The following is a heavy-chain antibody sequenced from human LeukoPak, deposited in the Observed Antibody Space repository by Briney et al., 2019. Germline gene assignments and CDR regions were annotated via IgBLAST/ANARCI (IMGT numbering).Heavy chain of an antibody. V-gene: IGHV1-69*13. CDR3: ATDPGHGSGY. D-gene: IGHD3-10*01. CDR1: GGTFSSYA. J-gene: IGHJ4*02. CDR2: IIPIFGTA. Sequence: ASVKVSCKASGGTFSSYAISWVRQAPRQGLEWMGGIIPIFGTANYAQKFQGRVTITADESTSTAYMELSSLRSEDTAVYYCATDPGHGSGYWGQGTLVTVSS.